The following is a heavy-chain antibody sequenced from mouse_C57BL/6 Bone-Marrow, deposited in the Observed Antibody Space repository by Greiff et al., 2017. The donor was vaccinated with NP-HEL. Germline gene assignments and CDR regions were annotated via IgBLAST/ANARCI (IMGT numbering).Heavy chain of an antibody. J-gene: IGHJ3*01. CDR3: ARNLYYYGSRTWFAY. D-gene: IGHD1-1*01. Sequence: EVQLQQSGPELVKPGASVKISCKASGYSFTGYYMNWVKQSPEKSLEWIGEINPSTGGTTYNKKFKAKATLTVDKSSSTAYMQLKSLTSEDSAVYYCARNLYYYGSRTWFAYWGQGTLVTVSA. CDR1: GYSFTGYY. V-gene: IGHV1-42*01. CDR2: INPSTGGT.